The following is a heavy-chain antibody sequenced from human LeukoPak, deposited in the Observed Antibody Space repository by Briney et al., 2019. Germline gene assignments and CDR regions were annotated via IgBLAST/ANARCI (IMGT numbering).Heavy chain of an antibody. CDR1: GFTFSSYA. D-gene: IGHD5-24*01. CDR3: AKGRDGYNSLDY. CDR2: SSGSGGST. Sequence: GGSLRLSCAASGFTFSSYAMSWVRQAPGKGLEWVSASSGSGGSTYYADSVKGRFTISRDNSKNTLYLQMNSLRAEDTAVYYCAKGRDGYNSLDYWGQGTLVTVSS. J-gene: IGHJ4*02. V-gene: IGHV3-23*01.